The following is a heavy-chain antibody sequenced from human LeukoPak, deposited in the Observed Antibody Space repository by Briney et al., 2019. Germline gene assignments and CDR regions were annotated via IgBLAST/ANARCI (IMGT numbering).Heavy chain of an antibody. CDR3: ARHGGYSRPFPP. Sequence: ASETLSLTCTVSGGSISNYYWSWIRQPPGKGLECMGYIYYSGTTNYNPSLKSRVTISVDTSKNQFSLKLSSVTAADTAVYYCARHGGYSRPFPPWGQGTLVTVS. CDR2: IYYSGTT. D-gene: IGHD6-13*01. CDR1: GGSISNYY. V-gene: IGHV4-59*08. J-gene: IGHJ1*01.